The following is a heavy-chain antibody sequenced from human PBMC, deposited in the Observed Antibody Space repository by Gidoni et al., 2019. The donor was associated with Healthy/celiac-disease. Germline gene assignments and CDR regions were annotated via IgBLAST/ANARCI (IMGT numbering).Heavy chain of an antibody. CDR2: ISYDGSNK. CDR1: VFTFSSYA. V-gene: IGHV3-30-3*01. D-gene: IGHD2-15*01. J-gene: IGHJ4*02. Sequence: QVQLVESGGGVVQPGGSLRLSCAASVFTFSSYAMHWVLQAAGKGLECVAVISYDGSNKYYADSVKGRFTISRDNSKNTLYLQMNSLRAEDTAVYYCARDLGDDIVVVVASYFDYWGQGTLVTVSS. CDR3: ARDLGDDIVVVVASYFDY.